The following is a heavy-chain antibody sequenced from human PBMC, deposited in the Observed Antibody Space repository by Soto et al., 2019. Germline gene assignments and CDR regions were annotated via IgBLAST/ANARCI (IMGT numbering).Heavy chain of an antibody. D-gene: IGHD2-21*01. J-gene: IGHJ6*02. CDR2: ISSSGSTI. V-gene: IGHV3-48*04. Sequence: PGGSLRLSCAASGFTFSSYAMSWVRQAPGKGLEWVSYISSSGSTIYYADSVKGRFTISRDNAKNSLYLQMNSLRAEDTAVYYCARDLVATDYYYYGMDVWGQGTTVTVSS. CDR3: ARDLVATDYYYYGMDV. CDR1: GFTFSSYA.